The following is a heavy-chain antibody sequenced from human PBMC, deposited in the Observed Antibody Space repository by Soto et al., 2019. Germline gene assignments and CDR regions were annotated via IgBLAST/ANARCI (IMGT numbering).Heavy chain of an antibody. Sequence: GGSLRLSCAASGFTFSSYAMSWVRQAPGKGLEWVSAISGSGGSTYYADSVKGRFTISRDNSKNTLYLQMNSLRAEDTAVYYCAKAPSSGIGGVRYDAFDIWGQGTMVTVSS. CDR2: ISGSGGST. CDR1: GFTFSSYA. V-gene: IGHV3-23*01. J-gene: IGHJ3*02. D-gene: IGHD3-16*01. CDR3: AKAPSSGIGGVRYDAFDI.